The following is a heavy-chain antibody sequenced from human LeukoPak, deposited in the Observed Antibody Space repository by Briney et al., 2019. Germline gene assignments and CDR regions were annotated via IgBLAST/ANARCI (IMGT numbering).Heavy chain of an antibody. CDR2: ISGSGDNT. CDR3: DVITMVRGVAPDY. J-gene: IGHJ4*02. CDR1: GFTFSNYA. D-gene: IGHD3-10*01. Sequence: PGGSLRLSCAASGFTFSNYAMNWVRQAPGKGLEWVSAISGSGDNTYYADSVKGRFTISRDNSKNTLYLQMNSLRAEDTAVYYCDVITMVRGVAPDYWGQGTLVTVSS. V-gene: IGHV3-23*01.